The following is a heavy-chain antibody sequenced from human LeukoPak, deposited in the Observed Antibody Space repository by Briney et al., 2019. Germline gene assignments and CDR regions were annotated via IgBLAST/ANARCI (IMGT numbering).Heavy chain of an antibody. J-gene: IGHJ4*02. CDR2: INAGNGNT. Sequence: ASVKVSCKAPGYTFASYAMHWVRQAPGQRLEWMGWINAGNGNTKYSQKFQGRVTITRDTSASTAYMELSSLRSEDTAVYYCARAPTYYDILTGPWGQGTLVTVSS. D-gene: IGHD3-9*01. CDR3: ARAPTYYDILTGP. CDR1: GYTFASYA. V-gene: IGHV1-3*01.